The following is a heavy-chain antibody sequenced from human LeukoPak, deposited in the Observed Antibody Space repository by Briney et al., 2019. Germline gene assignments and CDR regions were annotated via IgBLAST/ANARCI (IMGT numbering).Heavy chain of an antibody. D-gene: IGHD2-2*01. CDR2: ISSSGSTI. CDR1: GFTFSDYY. J-gene: IGHJ6*02. Sequence: GGSLRLSCAASGFTFSDYYMSWIRQAPGKGLEWVSYISSSGSTIYYADSVKGRFTISRDNAKNSLYLQMNSLRAGDTAVYYCARDRIVVVPAAPPAYYYGMDVWGQGTTVTVSS. CDR3: ARDRIVVVPAAPPAYYYGMDV. V-gene: IGHV3-11*01.